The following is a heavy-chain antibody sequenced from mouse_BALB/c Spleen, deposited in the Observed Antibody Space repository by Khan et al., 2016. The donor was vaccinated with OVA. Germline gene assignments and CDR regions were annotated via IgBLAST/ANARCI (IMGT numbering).Heavy chain of an antibody. CDR1: GYTFTNYG. V-gene: IGHV9-3*02. D-gene: IGHD2-14*01. J-gene: IGHJ3*01. CDR2: INTNTGEP. CDR3: ARGDYMYGSWFAY. Sequence: QIQLVQSGPELKKPGETVKISCKASGYTFTNYGMNWVKQAPGKGLKWMGWINTNTGEPTYAEEFKERFAFSLETSASPASLQINDLKNEDTATYFCARGDYMYGSWFAYWGQGTLVTVSA.